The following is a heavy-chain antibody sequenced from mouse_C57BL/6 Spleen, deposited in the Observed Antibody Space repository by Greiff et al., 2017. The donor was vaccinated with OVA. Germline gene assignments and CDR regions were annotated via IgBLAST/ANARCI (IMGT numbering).Heavy chain of an antibody. CDR3: VRQDGYYSYYYAMDY. CDR2: IRSKSNNYAT. V-gene: IGHV10-1*01. Sequence: EVMLVESGGGLVQPKGSLKLSCAASGFSFNTYAMNWVRQAPGKGLEWVARIRSKSNNYATYYADSVKDRFTISRDDSESMLYLQMNNLKTEDTAMYYCVRQDGYYSYYYAMDYWGQGTSVTVSS. J-gene: IGHJ4*01. CDR1: GFSFNTYA. D-gene: IGHD2-3*01.